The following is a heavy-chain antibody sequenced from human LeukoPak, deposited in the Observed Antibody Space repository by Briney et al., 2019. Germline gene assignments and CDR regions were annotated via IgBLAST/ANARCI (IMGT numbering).Heavy chain of an antibody. CDR1: GFTFSSYS. J-gene: IGHJ2*01. V-gene: IGHV3-21*01. Sequence: GGSLRLSCAASGFTFSSYSMNWVRQAPGKGLEWVSSISSSSSYIYYADSVKGRFTISRDNAKNSLYLQMNSLRAEDTAVYYCAREGRYSGWYQNWCFDLWGRGTLVTVSS. D-gene: IGHD6-19*01. CDR2: ISSSSSYI. CDR3: AREGRYSGWYQNWCFDL.